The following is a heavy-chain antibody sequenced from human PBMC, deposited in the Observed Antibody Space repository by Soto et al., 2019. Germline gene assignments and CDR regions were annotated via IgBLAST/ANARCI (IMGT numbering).Heavy chain of an antibody. CDR2: INSDGSTT. V-gene: IGHV3-74*03. J-gene: IGHJ5*02. Sequence: EVQLVESGGGLVQPGGSLRLSCAASGFTFSSSWMHWVRQVPGKGLVWVSRINSDGSTTQYADSVRGRFTISRANAKNTLFLEVTSLTIEDTAVYFCACLRMPRGQCDLWGQGTLVTVSS. CDR3: ACLRMPRGQCDL. CDR1: GFTFSSSW. D-gene: IGHD3-10*01.